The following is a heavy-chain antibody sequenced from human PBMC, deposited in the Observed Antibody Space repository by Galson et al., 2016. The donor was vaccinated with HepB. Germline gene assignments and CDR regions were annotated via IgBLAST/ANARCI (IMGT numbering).Heavy chain of an antibody. Sequence: SETLSLTCTVSGGSISSGATYWGWIRQPPGKGLDYVGNFYSTGSASYNPSIDIRVTISVDMTKNQFFLSLPSVTAADTAVYYCGTSTGITEYWGQGILVTVSS. D-gene: IGHD1-7*01. CDR3: GTSTGITEY. J-gene: IGHJ4*02. CDR2: FYSTGSA. CDR1: GGSISSGATY. V-gene: IGHV4-39*01.